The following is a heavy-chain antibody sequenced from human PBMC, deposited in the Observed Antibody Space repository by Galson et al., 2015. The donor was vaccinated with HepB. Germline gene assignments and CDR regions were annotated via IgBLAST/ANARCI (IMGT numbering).Heavy chain of an antibody. CDR3: ARVYQRRTEGGTRRDGYNTGDY. D-gene: IGHD5-24*01. CDR2: INPNSGGT. CDR1: GYTFTGYY. J-gene: IGHJ4*02. Sequence: SVKVSCKASGYTFTGYYMHWVRQAPGQGLEWMGWINPNSGGTNYAQKFQGRVTMTRDTSISTAYMELSRLRSDDTAVYYCARVYQRRTEGGTRRDGYNTGDYWGQGTLVTVSS. V-gene: IGHV1-2*02.